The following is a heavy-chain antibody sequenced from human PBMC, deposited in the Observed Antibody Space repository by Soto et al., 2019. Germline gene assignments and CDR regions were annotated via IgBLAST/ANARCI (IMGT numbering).Heavy chain of an antibody. CDR2: ISISSHYT. CDR1: GFTFSDYY. J-gene: IGHJ6*03. V-gene: IGHV3-11*06. D-gene: IGHD3-10*01. Sequence: GGSLRLSCAASGFTFSDYYMSWIRQAPGKGLEWVSYISISSHYTSYPDSVKGRFTISRDNAKNSLFLQMNSLRAEDTAVYYSGSTNYNPSLKSRVTISVDTSKNQFSLKLSSVTAADTAVYYCATCIPTGHDYGDYDSLYYYYYMDVWGKGTTVTVSS. CDR3: GSTNYNPSLKSRVTISVDTSKNQFSLKLSSVTAADTAVYYCATCIPTGHDYGDYDSLYYYYYMDV.